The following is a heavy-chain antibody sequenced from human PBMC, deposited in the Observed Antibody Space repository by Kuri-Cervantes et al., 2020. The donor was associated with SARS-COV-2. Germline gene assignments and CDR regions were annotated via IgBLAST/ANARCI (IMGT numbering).Heavy chain of an antibody. V-gene: IGHV3-33*08. J-gene: IGHJ6*02. CDR2: IWYDGSNK. CDR1: GFTFNTCA. CDR3: ARDLGYCSSTSCRYGMDV. Sequence: GESLKISCAASGFTFNTCAMHWVRQAPGKGLEWVAVIWYDGSNKYYADSVKGRFTISRDNSKNTLYLQMNSLRAKDTAVYYCARDLGYCSSTSCRYGMDVWGQGTTVTVSS. D-gene: IGHD2-2*01.